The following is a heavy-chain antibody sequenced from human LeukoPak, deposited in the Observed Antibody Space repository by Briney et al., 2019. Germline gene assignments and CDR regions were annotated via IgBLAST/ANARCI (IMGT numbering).Heavy chain of an antibody. D-gene: IGHD5-18*01. CDR2: IRYDGSNK. CDR3: AKLVRRGYSYGYDGGWFDP. V-gene: IGHV3-30*02. CDR1: GFTFSSYG. Sequence: GGSLRLSCAASGFTFSSYGMHWVRQAPGKGLEWVAFIRYDGSNKYYADSVKGRFTISRDNSKNTLYLQMNSLRAEDTAVYYCAKLVRRGYSYGYDGGWFDPWGQGTLVTVSS. J-gene: IGHJ5*02.